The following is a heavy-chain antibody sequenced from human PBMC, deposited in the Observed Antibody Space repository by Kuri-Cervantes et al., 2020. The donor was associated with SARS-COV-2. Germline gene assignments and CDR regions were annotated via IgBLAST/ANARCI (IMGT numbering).Heavy chain of an antibody. D-gene: IGHD3-3*01. CDR1: GFTFSSYA. V-gene: IGHV3-23*01. J-gene: IGHJ6*03. CDR2: ISGSGGST. CDR3: ATFYDFWSGPFTYYYYMDV. Sequence: GESLKISCAASGFTFSSYAMSWVRQAPGKGLEWVSAISGSGGSTYYADSVKGRFTISRDNSKNTLYLQMNSLRAEDTAVYYCATFYDFWSGPFTYYYYMDVWGKGTTVTVSS.